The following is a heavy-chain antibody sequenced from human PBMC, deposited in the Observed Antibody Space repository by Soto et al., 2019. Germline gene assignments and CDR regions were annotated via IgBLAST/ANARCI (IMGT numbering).Heavy chain of an antibody. CDR1: GFTFSSYA. V-gene: IGHV3-23*01. Sequence: PGGSLKLSYAASGFTFSSYAVSWVRHAPGKGLEWVSGISGSGVSTYYADSVKGRFTITRDNYRNTLYLQMNSLRAEDTAVYYCAKESNWNPGVWFDPWGQGTLVTVSS. D-gene: IGHD1-1*01. CDR3: AKESNWNPGVWFDP. J-gene: IGHJ5*02. CDR2: ISGSGVST.